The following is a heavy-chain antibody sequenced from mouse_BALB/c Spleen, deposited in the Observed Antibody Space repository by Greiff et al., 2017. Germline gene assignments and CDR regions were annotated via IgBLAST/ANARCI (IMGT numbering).Heavy chain of an antibody. J-gene: IGHJ3*01. CDR1: GFSLTSYG. CDR3: ATYDGYYEGFAY. Sequence: QVQLKESGPGLVAPSQSLSITCTVSGFSLTSYGVHWVRQPPGKGLEWLGVIWAGGSTNYNSALMSRLSISKDNSKSQVFLKMNSLQTDDTAMYYCATYDGYYEGFAYWGQGTLVTVSA. D-gene: IGHD2-3*01. V-gene: IGHV2-9*02. CDR2: IWAGGST.